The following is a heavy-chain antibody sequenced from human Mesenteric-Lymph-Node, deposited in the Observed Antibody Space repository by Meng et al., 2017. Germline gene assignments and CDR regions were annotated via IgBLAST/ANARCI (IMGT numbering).Heavy chain of an antibody. CDR1: GGTTSSSNYY. Sequence: QEKLPVPGPGLVKPSHTLSLTRTFSGGTTSSSNYYWSSIRQPPGKGLEWSGHIYNSGSTYYNPSLKSRITISVDTSKNQFSLKLSSVTAADTAVYYCARGQKGYFDLWGRGTLVTVSS. J-gene: IGHJ2*01. CDR3: ARGQKGYFDL. V-gene: IGHV4-30-4*01. CDR2: IYNSGST.